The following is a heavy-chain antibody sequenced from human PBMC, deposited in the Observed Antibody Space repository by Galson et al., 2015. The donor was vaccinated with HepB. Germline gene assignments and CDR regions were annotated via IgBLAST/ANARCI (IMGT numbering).Heavy chain of an antibody. CDR1: GFIFSNYG. V-gene: IGHV3-33*01. Sequence: SLRLSCAASGFIFSNYGMHWVRQAPGKGLEWVAAIWYDGNNENYVNSVKGRFTLSRDNSKDTLYLQMDSLRAEDTAVYYCVRELYPYYDSKGAPRYWGQGTLVTVSS. CDR3: VRELYPYYDSKGAPRY. D-gene: IGHD3-22*01. J-gene: IGHJ4*02. CDR2: IWYDGNNE.